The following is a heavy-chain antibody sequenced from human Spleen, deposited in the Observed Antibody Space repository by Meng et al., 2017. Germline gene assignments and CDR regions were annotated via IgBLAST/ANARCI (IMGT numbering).Heavy chain of an antibody. J-gene: IGHJ4*02. D-gene: IGHD6-13*01. CDR3: ARDEDISAAGKLFGDY. Sequence: QVLLVQSGTEEEKPGAPGKVSCKASGYTFPDYWLHWVRRAPGQGLEWMGRINPKSGDTHYAQRFQGRVTMTGDTSISTAYMELSGLRSDDTAMYYCARDEDISAAGKLFGDYWGQGTLVTVSS. CDR2: INPKSGDT. CDR1: GYTFPDYW. V-gene: IGHV1-2*06.